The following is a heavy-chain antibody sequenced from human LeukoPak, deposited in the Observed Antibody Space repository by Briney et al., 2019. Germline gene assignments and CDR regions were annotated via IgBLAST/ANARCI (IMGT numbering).Heavy chain of an antibody. CDR2: IILIFGTA. D-gene: IGHD5-18*01. Sequence: ASVKVSCKASGVTFSIYSISWVRQAPVQGLEWMGRIILIFGTAKSAQKFQGRVAITVDKSTSTAYMELSSLRSEDTAVYYCARGRYSYGPDYYYYYYMDVWGKGTTVTVSS. CDR1: GVTFSIYS. V-gene: IGHV1-69*06. CDR3: ARGRYSYGPDYYYYYYMDV. J-gene: IGHJ6*03.